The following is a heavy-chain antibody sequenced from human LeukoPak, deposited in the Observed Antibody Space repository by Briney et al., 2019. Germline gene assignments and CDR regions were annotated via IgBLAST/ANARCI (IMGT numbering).Heavy chain of an antibody. CDR2: IIPIFGTA. V-gene: IGHV1-69*05. Sequence: GASVKVSCKASGGTFSSYAISWVRQAPGQGLEWMGGIIPIFGTANYAQKFQGRVAITTDESTSTAYMELSSLRSEDTAVYYCARAYYYDSSGYPNWGQGTLVTVSS. CDR3: ARAYYYDSSGYPN. D-gene: IGHD3-22*01. CDR1: GGTFSSYA. J-gene: IGHJ4*02.